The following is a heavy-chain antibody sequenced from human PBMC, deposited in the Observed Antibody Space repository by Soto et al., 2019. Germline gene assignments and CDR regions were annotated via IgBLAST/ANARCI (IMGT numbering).Heavy chain of an antibody. V-gene: IGHV5-51*01. CDR2: IYPGDSDT. D-gene: IGHD3-3*01. CDR1: GYSFTSYW. CDR3: ARGLLETYYDFWSGYFAKTYYYYGMDV. Sequence: GESLKISCKGSGYSFTSYWIGWVRQMPGKGLEWMGIIYPGDSDTRYSPSFQGQVTISADKSISTAYLQWSSLKASDTAMYYCARGLLETYYDFWSGYFAKTYYYYGMDVWGQGTTVTVSS. J-gene: IGHJ6*02.